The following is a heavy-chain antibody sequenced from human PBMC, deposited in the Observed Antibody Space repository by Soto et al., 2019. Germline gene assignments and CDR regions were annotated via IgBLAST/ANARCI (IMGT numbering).Heavy chain of an antibody. V-gene: IGHV4-61*01. CDR1: GGSVSRGNYY. Sequence: QVQLQESGPGLVKPSETLSLTCTVSGGSVSRGNYYWSWIRQPPGKGLEWIGYMYYSGNTNYNPSLMSRVTILVDSSKNQFSLHLSSVTAADTAIYYCAREDLWGQGTLVTVSS. J-gene: IGHJ5*02. CDR3: AREDL. CDR2: MYYSGNT.